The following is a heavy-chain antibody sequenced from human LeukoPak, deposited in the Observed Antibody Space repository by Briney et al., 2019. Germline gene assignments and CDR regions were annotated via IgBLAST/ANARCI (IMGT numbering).Heavy chain of an antibody. CDR3: ASCGIRGYSSSWYGDY. D-gene: IGHD6-13*01. Sequence: GGSLRLSCAASGFTFSSYGMHWVRQAPGKWLEWVAVIWYDGSNKYYADSVKGRFTISRDNSKNTLYLQMNSLRAEDTAVYYCASCGIRGYSSSWYGDYWGQGTLVTVSS. CDR1: GFTFSSYG. CDR2: IWYDGSNK. V-gene: IGHV3-33*01. J-gene: IGHJ4*02.